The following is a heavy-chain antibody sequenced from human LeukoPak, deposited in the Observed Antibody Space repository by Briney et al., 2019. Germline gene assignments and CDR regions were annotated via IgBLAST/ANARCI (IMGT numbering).Heavy chain of an antibody. V-gene: IGHV1-8*01. CDR3: ARGYPYYCYMDV. J-gene: IGHJ6*03. Sequence: ASVKVSCKASGYTFTSYGINWVRQATGQGLEWMGWMNPNSGNTGYAQKFQGRVTMTRNTSISTAYMELSSLRSEDTAVYYCARGYPYYCYMDVWGKGTTVTVSS. CDR1: GYTFTSYG. CDR2: MNPNSGNT.